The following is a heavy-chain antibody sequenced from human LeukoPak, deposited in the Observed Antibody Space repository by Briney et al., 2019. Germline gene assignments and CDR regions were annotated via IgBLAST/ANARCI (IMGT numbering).Heavy chain of an antibody. V-gene: IGHV3-23*01. CDR3: ATSHDLGDYYFNY. Sequence: GGSLRLSCAASGFTFSNYAMNWVRQAPGKGLEWVSTISGSGGSTYYADSVKGRFTISRDTSKNTLYLQMNSLRAEDTAVYYCATSHDLGDYYFNYWGQGTLVTVSS. CDR2: ISGSGGST. D-gene: IGHD4-17*01. J-gene: IGHJ4*02. CDR1: GFTFSNYA.